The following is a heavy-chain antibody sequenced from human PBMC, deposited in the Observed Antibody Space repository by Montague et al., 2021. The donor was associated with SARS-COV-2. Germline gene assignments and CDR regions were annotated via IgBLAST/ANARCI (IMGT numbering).Heavy chain of an antibody. D-gene: IGHD3-3*01. J-gene: IGHJ4*02. CDR3: ARSGVGIFDFSYFDS. CDR2: RYHNGAT. Sequence: SETLSLTCSVSGFSISSGYYWGWIRQTPGKELEWIGSRYHNGATYYSPSLKRRVTILLDTSKNQFSLNLTSVTAADTAVYYCARSGVGIFDFSYFDSWGQGSLVIVSS. CDR1: GFSISSGYY. V-gene: IGHV4-38-2*02.